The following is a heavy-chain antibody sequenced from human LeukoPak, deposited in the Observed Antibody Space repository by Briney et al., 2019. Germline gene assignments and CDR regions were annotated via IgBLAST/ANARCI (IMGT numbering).Heavy chain of an antibody. V-gene: IGHV4-34*01. CDR1: GGSFSGYY. Sequence: SETPSLTCAVYGGSFSGYYWSWIRQPPGKGLEWIGEINHSGSTNYNPSLKSRVTISVDTSKNQFSLKLSSVTAADTAVYYCARLVVVVPAAIYYYYYYMDVWGKGTTVTISS. CDR2: INHSGST. CDR3: ARLVVVVPAAIYYYYYYMDV. J-gene: IGHJ6*03. D-gene: IGHD2-2*01.